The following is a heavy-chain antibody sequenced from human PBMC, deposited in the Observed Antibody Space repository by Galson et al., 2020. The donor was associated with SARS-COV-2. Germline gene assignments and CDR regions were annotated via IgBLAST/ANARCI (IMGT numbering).Heavy chain of an antibody. V-gene: IGHV4-61*02. J-gene: IGHJ5*02. CDR3: ARESSSWYWDWFDP. Sequence: SETLSLTCTVSGGSISSGSYYWSWIRQPAGKGLEWIGRIYTSGSTNYNPSLKSRVTISVDTSKNQFSLKLSSVTAADTAVYYCARESSSWYWDWFDPWGQGTLVTVSS. CDR1: GGSISSGSYY. CDR2: IYTSGST. D-gene: IGHD6-13*01.